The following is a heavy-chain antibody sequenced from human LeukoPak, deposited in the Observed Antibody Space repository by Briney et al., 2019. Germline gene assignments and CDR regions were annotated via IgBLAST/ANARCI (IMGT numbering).Heavy chain of an antibody. D-gene: IGHD3-3*01. CDR2: MNPNSGNR. J-gene: IGHJ3*02. Sequence: ASVKVSCKASGHTFTSHDINWVRQATGQGLEWMAWMNPNSGNRGYAPKFQDRVTMTRNTSISTAYMELSSLRSEDSAVYYCARVEYYDFWSGYYTGVGAFDIWGQGTMVTVSS. V-gene: IGHV1-8*01. CDR1: GHTFTSHD. CDR3: ARVEYYDFWSGYYTGVGAFDI.